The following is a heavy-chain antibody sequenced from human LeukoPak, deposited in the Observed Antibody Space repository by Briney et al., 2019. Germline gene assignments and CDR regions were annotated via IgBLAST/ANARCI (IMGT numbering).Heavy chain of an antibody. D-gene: IGHD3-16*01. CDR3: ARGQIRGVGLFDY. Sequence: PETLSLTCTVSGDSISTSNSYWGWIRQPPGKGLEWIGSIYHSGSTYHNPSLKSRVTLSVDESKNQFSLKLSSVTAADTAVYYCARGQIRGVGLFDYWGHGTLVTVSS. CDR1: GDSISTSNSY. V-gene: IGHV4-39*07. J-gene: IGHJ4*01. CDR2: IYHSGST.